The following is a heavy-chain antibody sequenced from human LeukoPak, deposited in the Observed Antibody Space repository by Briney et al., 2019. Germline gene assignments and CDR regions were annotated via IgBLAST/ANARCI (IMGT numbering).Heavy chain of an antibody. J-gene: IGHJ4*02. CDR2: IWYDGSNK. V-gene: IGHV3-33*01. Sequence: PGGSLRLSCAASGFTFSSYGMHWGRQAPGKGLEWVAVIWYDGSNKYYADSVKGRFTITRDNSMNTLYLQMNSLRAEDTAVYYCARERGRVGYCSGGSCYVDYWGQGTLVTVSS. D-gene: IGHD2-15*01. CDR3: ARERGRVGYCSGGSCYVDY. CDR1: GFTFSSYG.